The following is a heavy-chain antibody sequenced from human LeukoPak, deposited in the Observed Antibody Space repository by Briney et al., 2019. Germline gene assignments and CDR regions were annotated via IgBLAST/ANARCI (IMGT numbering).Heavy chain of an antibody. CDR3: ARNDYLQD. Sequence: GGSLRLSCAASGFTFSSYWMHWVRQVPGKGLVWVSRIKNDGSITSYADSVKGRFTISRDNAKNTLYLQMNSLKPEDTAVYYCARNDYLQDWGQGTLVAVPS. CDR2: IKNDGSIT. V-gene: IGHV3-74*01. CDR1: GFTFSSYW. J-gene: IGHJ1*01.